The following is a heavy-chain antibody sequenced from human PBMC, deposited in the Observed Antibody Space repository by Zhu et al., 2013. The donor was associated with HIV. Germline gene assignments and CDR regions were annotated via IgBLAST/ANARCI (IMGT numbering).Heavy chain of an antibody. Sequence: QSGTEMKRPGASVKVSCKPSGYRFTAYNIHWVRQAPGKGIEWMGWINPKNGGTKLAQTFRDRIFVTRDTSINTIYMELRSLTSDDTAVYYCARDPSTRYYTDVWGQRDHGHRLL. J-gene: IGHJ6*03. V-gene: IGHV1-2*02. CDR3: ARDPSTRYYTDV. D-gene: IGHD4-17*01. CDR2: INPKNGGT. CDR1: GYRFTAYN.